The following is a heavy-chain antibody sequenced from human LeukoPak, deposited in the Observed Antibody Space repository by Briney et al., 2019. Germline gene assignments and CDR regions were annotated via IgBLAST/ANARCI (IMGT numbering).Heavy chain of an antibody. CDR2: INPNSGAT. CDR1: GYIFTDYV. V-gene: IGHV1-2*02. J-gene: IGHJ4*02. CDR3: ARDSTLTIAAADCTGDY. Sequence: GASVKVSCKTFGYIFTDYVIQWVRQAPGQGLEWMGWINPNSGATNFAQKFQGRVTMTRDTSISTAYMELSRLRSDDTAVYYCARDSTLTIAAADCTGDYWGQGTLVTVSS. D-gene: IGHD6-13*01.